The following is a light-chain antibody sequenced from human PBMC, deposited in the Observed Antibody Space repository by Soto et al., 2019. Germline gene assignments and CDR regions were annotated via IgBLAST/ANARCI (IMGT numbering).Light chain of an antibody. V-gene: IGKV3-11*01. CDR3: QQRSNWPLP. J-gene: IGKJ4*01. Sequence: EIVLTQSPATLSLSPGERATLSCRASQSVDNYLVWYQQKPGQAPRLLIYDTSNRATGIPARFSGSGSGTDFTLTISSLEPEDCAVYYCQQRSNWPLPFGGGTKVEIK. CDR2: DTS. CDR1: QSVDNY.